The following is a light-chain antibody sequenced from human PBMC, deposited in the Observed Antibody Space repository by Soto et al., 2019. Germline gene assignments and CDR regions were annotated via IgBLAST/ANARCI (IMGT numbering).Light chain of an antibody. CDR2: KAS. V-gene: IGKV1-5*03. J-gene: IGKJ1*01. CDR1: QSISGW. CDR3: QQYDSFST. Sequence: DIKMTQSPSTLSASVGDRVTITCRASQSISGWLAWYQQKPGKAPNLLIYKASTLESGVPSRFSGSGSGTEFTLTISSLQPDDFATYYCQQYDSFSTFGQGTKVDIK.